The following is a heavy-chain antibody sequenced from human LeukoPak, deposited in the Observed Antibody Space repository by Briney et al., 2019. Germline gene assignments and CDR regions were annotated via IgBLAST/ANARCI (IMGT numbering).Heavy chain of an antibody. J-gene: IGHJ4*02. D-gene: IGHD5-12*01. CDR3: ARVRGYSGYGEIDY. Sequence: SETLSLTCTVSGGSISSYYWSWIRQPPGKGLEWIGYIYYSGSTNYNPSLKSRVTISVDTSKNQFPLKLGSVTAADTAVYYCARVRGYSGYGEIDYWGQGTLVTVSS. CDR2: IYYSGST. V-gene: IGHV4-59*01. CDR1: GGSISSYY.